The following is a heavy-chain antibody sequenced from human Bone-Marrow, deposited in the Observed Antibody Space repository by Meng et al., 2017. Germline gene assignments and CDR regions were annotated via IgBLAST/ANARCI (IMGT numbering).Heavy chain of an antibody. V-gene: IGHV3-21*01. Sequence: GGSLRLSCAASGFTFSNYSMNWVRQAPGKGLEWVSSISSSSSYIYYADSVKGRFTISRDNAKNSLYLQMNSLRAEDTAVYYCAREPDYYGSGLDYWGQGTLVTVSS. CDR3: AREPDYYGSGLDY. D-gene: IGHD3-10*01. J-gene: IGHJ4*02. CDR1: GFTFSNYS. CDR2: ISSSSSYI.